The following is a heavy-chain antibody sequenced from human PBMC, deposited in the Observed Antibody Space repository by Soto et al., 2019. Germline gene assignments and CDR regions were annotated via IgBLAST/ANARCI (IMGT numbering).Heavy chain of an antibody. CDR3: AKAVSDFWSGYYTGWYYYYGMDV. V-gene: IGHV3-23*01. D-gene: IGHD3-3*01. J-gene: IGHJ6*02. Sequence: PAASLRRSSAASGFTFSSYAMSWVRTAPGKGLKWVSAISGSGGSTYYADSVKGRFTISRDNSKNSLYLQMNSLRAEDTAVYYCAKAVSDFWSGYYTGWYYYYGMDVWGQGT. CDR2: ISGSGGST. CDR1: GFTFSSYA.